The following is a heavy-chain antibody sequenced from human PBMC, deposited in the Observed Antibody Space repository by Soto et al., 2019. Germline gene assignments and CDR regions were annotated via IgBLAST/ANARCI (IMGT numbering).Heavy chain of an antibody. CDR3: ARDQDTYGQAVFDS. Sequence: EVQLVESGGGLVQPGGSLRLSCAASGFTLSSRWMHWVRQAPGKGLVWVARIKTDGTSTSYADSVKGRFTISRDNAKNTLYLQMNSMRAEDTAMYYCARDQDTYGQAVFDSWGQGTLLTVSS. CDR1: GFTLSSRW. V-gene: IGHV3-74*01. CDR2: IKTDGTST. J-gene: IGHJ4*02. D-gene: IGHD2-15*01.